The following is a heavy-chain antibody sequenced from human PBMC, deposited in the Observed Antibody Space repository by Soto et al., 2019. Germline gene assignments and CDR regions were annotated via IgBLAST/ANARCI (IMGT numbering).Heavy chain of an antibody. CDR2: SSANNGNT. CDR3: ARGTYGDY. V-gene: IGHV1-18*01. D-gene: IGHD4-17*01. J-gene: IGHJ4*02. Sequence: QVHLVQSGAEVKKPGASVKVSCKGSGYAFTTYGITWVRQAPGQGLEWMGWSSANNGNTNYAQKLQGTVTVTRDTSTSTASMELRSLRSDDTAVYYCARGTYGDYWGQGALVTVSS. CDR1: GYAFTTYG.